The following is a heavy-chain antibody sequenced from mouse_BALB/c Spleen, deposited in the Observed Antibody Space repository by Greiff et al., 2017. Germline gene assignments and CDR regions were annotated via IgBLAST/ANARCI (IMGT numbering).Heavy chain of an antibody. CDR3: ARGSSYYAMDY. CDR1: GISITTGNYR. D-gene: IGHD1-1*01. J-gene: IGHJ4*01. CDR2: IYYSGTI. V-gene: IGHV3-5*02. Sequence: VQLKESGPGLVKPSQTVSLTCTVTGISITTGNYRWSWLRQFPGNKLEWIGYIYYSGTITYNPSLTSRTTITRDTSKNQFFLEMNSLTAEDTATYYCARGSSYYAMDYWGQGTSVTVSS.